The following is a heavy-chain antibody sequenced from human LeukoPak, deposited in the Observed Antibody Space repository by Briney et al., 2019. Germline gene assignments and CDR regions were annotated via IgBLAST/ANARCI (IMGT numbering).Heavy chain of an antibody. V-gene: IGHV4-30-2*01. D-gene: IGHD2-2*01. CDR3: ARGDHCSVSSCFFDS. J-gene: IGHJ4*02. CDR1: GGSISSGGYS. CDR2: IYHSGIT. Sequence: SQTLSLTCAVSGGSISSGGYSWTWIRQPPGTGLEWIVYIYHSGITYYNPSLTSRVTISVDRSTNHFSLQLTSVTAADTAVYYCARGDHCSVSSCFFDSWGQGALVTVSS.